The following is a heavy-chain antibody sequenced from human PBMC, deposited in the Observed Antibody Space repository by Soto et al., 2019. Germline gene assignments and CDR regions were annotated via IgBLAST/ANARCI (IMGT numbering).Heavy chain of an antibody. CDR3: AKDVSVYANHFPY. Sequence: SVKVSCKASGGTFSSYAISWVRQAPGQGLEWMGGIIPIFGTANYAQKFQGRVTITADESTSTAYMELSSLRSEDTAVYYCAKDVSVYANHFPYGGHGTLVTVSS. V-gene: IGHV1-69*13. CDR1: GGTFSSYA. CDR2: IIPIFGTA. J-gene: IGHJ4*01. D-gene: IGHD3-3*01.